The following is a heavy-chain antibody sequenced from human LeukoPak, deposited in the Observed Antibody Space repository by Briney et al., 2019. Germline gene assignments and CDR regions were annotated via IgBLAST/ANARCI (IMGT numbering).Heavy chain of an antibody. CDR1: GGSISSYY. D-gene: IGHD6-19*01. CDR2: IYTSGST. J-gene: IGHJ4*02. V-gene: IGHV4-4*07. Sequence: KPSETLSLTCTVSGGSISSYYWSWIRQPAGKGLEWIGRIYTSGSTNYNPSLKSRVTISVDTSKNQFSLKLSSVTAADTAVYYCARDQGSSGWYSKNFDYWGQGTLVTVSS. CDR3: ARDQGSSGWYSKNFDY.